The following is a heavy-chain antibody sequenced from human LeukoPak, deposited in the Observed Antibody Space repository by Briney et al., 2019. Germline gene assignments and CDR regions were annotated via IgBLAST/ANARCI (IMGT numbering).Heavy chain of an antibody. J-gene: IGHJ4*02. V-gene: IGHV4-61*01. D-gene: IGHD4-17*01. CDR3: ARVGEYEPLPDY. Sequence: PXETLSLTCTVSGGSVSSGSYYWSWIRQPPGRGLEWIGYIYYSGSTNYNPSLKSRVTISVDTSKNEFSLKLSSVTAADTAVFYCARVGEYEPLPDYWGQGTLVTVSS. CDR1: GGSVSSGSYY. CDR2: IYYSGST.